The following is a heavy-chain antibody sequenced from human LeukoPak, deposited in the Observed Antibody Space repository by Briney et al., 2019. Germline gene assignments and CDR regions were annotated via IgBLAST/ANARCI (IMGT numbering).Heavy chain of an antibody. V-gene: IGHV1-18*01. D-gene: IGHD3-22*01. CDR1: GYTLTSYG. Sequence: GASVKVSCKASGYTLTSYGISWVRQAPGQGLEWMGWISAYNGNTNYAQKLQGRVTMTTDTSTSTAYMELRSLRSDDTAVYYCARDGPPYYDSSGYYPAADYWGQGTLVTVSS. J-gene: IGHJ4*02. CDR2: ISAYNGNT. CDR3: ARDGPPYYDSSGYYPAADY.